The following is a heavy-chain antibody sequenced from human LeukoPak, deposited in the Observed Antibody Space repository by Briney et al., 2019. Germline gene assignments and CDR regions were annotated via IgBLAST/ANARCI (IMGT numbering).Heavy chain of an antibody. Sequence: PGGSLRLSCGGSGFIFRDFDMTWVRQTAGRGLEWLSHIGESGSPVFYADSVKGRFSVSRDNAKKSLFLQMNGLRVEDTGIYYCARIGSTGTYNRDFQYWGPGTLVVVSS. CDR3: ARIGSTGTYNRDFQY. CDR1: GFIFRDFD. J-gene: IGHJ1*01. D-gene: IGHD1-26*01. V-gene: IGHV3-11*04. CDR2: IGESGSPV.